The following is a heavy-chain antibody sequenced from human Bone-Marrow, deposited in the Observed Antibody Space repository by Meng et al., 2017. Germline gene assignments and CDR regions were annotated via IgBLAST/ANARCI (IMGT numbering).Heavy chain of an antibody. J-gene: IGHJ3*02. CDR3: TTNDAFDI. V-gene: IGHV3-15*01. Sequence: GESLKISCAASGFTFSNVWMSWVRQAPGKGLEWVGRIKNKIDAGTTEYAAPVKGRFTISRDDSKNTVYLEMNSLKPDDTAVYYCTTNDAFDIWGQGTMVTVSS. CDR1: GFTFSNVW. CDR2: IKNKIDAGTT.